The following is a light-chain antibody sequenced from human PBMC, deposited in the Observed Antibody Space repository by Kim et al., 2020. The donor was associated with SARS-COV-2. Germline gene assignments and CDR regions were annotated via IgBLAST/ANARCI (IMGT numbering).Light chain of an antibody. Sequence: ACVGDRVTITCRASQSISNWLAWYQQKPGKAPNLLIYDASSLESGVPSRFSGSGSGTEFTLTISSLQPDDFATYYCQQYDSYSPTFGQGTKVDIK. V-gene: IGKV1-5*01. CDR3: QQYDSYSPT. CDR1: QSISNW. CDR2: DAS. J-gene: IGKJ1*01.